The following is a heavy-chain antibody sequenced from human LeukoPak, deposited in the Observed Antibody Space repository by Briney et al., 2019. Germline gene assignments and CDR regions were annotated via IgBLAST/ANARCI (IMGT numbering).Heavy chain of an antibody. J-gene: IGHJ5*02. V-gene: IGHV4-59*01. CDR1: GGSIRSYY. CDR2: IYYSGST. CDR3: ARDGWPQLRFDP. D-gene: IGHD1-7*01. Sequence: SETLSLTCTVSGGSIRSYYWSWIRQPPGKGQEWIGYIYYSGSTNYNPSLKSRVTISVDTSKNQFSLKLSSVTAADTAVYYCARDGWPQLRFDPWGQGTLVTVSS.